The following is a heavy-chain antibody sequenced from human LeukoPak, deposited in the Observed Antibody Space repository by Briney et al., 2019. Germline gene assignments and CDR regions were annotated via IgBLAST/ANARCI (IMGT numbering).Heavy chain of an antibody. V-gene: IGHV3-11*05. D-gene: IGHD3-10*01. CDR1: GFTFSDYY. Sequence: GGSLRLSRAASGFTFSDYYMSWIRQAPGKGLEWVSYINGKSDYTNYADSVRGRFTISRDNAKNSLYLQVNSLRTEDTAVYYCARALAGSSHDYWGQGTLVTVSS. J-gene: IGHJ4*02. CDR2: INGKSDYT. CDR3: ARALAGSSHDY.